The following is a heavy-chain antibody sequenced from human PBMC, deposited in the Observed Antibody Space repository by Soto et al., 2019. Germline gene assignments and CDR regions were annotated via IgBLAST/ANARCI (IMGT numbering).Heavy chain of an antibody. CDR3: ASFDSSGYYPYYYYYGMDV. CDR1: GFTFSSYA. V-gene: IGHV3-30-3*01. D-gene: IGHD3-22*01. J-gene: IGHJ6*02. CDR2: ISYDGSNK. Sequence: GGSLRLSCAASGFTFSSYAMHWVRQAPGKGLEWVAVISYDGSNKYYADSVKGRFTISRDNSKNTLYLQMNSLRAEDTAVYYCASFDSSGYYPYYYYYGMDVWGQGTTVTVSS.